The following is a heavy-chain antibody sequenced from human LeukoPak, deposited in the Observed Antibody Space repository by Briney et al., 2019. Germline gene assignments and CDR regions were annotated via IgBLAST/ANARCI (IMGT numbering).Heavy chain of an antibody. CDR1: GFTFSSYS. CDR3: ATSIAAAEAFDI. Sequence: GGSLRLSCAASGFTFSSYSMNWVRQAPGKGLEWVSSISSSSSYIYYADSVKGRFTISRDNAKNSLYLQMNSLRAEDTAVYYCATSIAAAEAFDIWGQGTMVTVSS. V-gene: IGHV3-21*04. D-gene: IGHD6-13*01. CDR2: ISSSSSYI. J-gene: IGHJ3*02.